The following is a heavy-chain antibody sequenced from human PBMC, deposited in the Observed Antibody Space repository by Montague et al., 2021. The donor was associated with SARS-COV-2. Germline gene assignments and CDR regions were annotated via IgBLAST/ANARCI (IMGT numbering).Heavy chain of an antibody. Sequence: SETLSLTCTVSGGSISSSNYYWVRIRQPPGKELEWIGSNYYSGTTYYNPSLQSRVTISVDTSKNQFSLKLSSVTAADTAVYYCARETYTSGWFQQFDYWGQGTLVTVSS. CDR3: ARETYTSGWFQQFDY. D-gene: IGHD6-19*01. V-gene: IGHV4-39*01. CDR2: NYYSGTT. CDR1: GGSISSSNYY. J-gene: IGHJ4*02.